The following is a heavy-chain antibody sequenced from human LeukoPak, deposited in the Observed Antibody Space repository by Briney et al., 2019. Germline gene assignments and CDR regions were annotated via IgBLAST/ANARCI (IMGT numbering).Heavy chain of an antibody. Sequence: GASVKVSCKASGGTFSSYAISWVRQAPGQGLEWMGGIIPIFGTANYAQKFQGRVTITADESTSTAYMELSSLRSEDTAVYYCARDRGDILTGLFDYRGQGTLVTVSS. V-gene: IGHV1-69*13. CDR2: IIPIFGTA. D-gene: IGHD3-9*01. CDR3: ARDRGDILTGLFDY. J-gene: IGHJ4*02. CDR1: GGTFSSYA.